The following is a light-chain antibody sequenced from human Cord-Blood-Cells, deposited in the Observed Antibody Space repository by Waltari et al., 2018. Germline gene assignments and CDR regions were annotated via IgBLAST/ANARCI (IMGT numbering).Light chain of an antibody. V-gene: IGLV2-11*01. CDR3: CSYAGSYTFHVV. J-gene: IGLJ2*01. Sequence: QSALTQPRSVSGSPGQSVTISCTGTSMDVGGYNYVSWYQQHPGKAPKLMIYDVSKRPSGVPDRFSGSKSGNTASLTISGLQAEDEADYYCCSYAGSYTFHVVFGGGTKLTVL. CDR1: SMDVGGYNY. CDR2: DVS.